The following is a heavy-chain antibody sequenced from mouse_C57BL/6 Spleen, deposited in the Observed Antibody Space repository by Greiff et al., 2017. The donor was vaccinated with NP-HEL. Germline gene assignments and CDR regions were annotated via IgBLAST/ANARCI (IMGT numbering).Heavy chain of an antibody. V-gene: IGHV5-4*01. J-gene: IGHJ1*03. Sequence: EVQLVESGGGLVKPGGSLKLSCAASGFTFSSYAMSWVRQTPEKRLEWVATISDGGSYTYYPDNVKGRFTISRDNAKNNLYLQMSHLKSEDTAMYYCARGRYYGSSYRYFDVWGTGTTVTVSS. CDR2: ISDGGSYT. CDR3: ARGRYYGSSYRYFDV. D-gene: IGHD1-1*01. CDR1: GFTFSSYA.